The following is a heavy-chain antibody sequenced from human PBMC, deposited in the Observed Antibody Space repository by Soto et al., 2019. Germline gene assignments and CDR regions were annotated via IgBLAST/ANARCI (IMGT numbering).Heavy chain of an antibody. CDR2: IYRSGAT. D-gene: IGHD3-10*01. J-gene: IGHJ6*02. V-gene: IGHV3-53*01. Sequence: GGALGLSGAASRFTVSRNYLAWVRQAPGQGLEWPSVIYRSGATYYPASVRRRFTASRDYSNNTLYLQMDRLRVEATAVYYCARDSGMIRGSYGWGVYRQLTTVT. CDR3: ARDSGMIRGSYGWGV. CDR1: RFTVSRNY.